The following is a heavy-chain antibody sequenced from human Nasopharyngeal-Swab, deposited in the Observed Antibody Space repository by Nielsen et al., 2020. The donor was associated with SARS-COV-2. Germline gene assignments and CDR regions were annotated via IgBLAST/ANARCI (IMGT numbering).Heavy chain of an antibody. D-gene: IGHD1-1*01. CDR3: ARGYLKSGMDV. J-gene: IGHJ6*02. CDR2: TYYGSKRYT. CDR1: GDSVSSTSTG. Sequence: SETLSLTCAISGDSVSSTSTGRNWIRQSPPSGLEWLGRTYYGSKRYTDYAVSVKSRITINADTSKNQFSLQLNSVNPEDTAVYYCARGYLKSGMDVWGQGTTVTVSS. V-gene: IGHV6-1*01.